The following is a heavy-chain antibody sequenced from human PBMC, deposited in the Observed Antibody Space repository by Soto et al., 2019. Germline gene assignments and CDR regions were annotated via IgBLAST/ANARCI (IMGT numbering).Heavy chain of an antibody. CDR1: GFTFSKYG. Sequence: QVQLVESGGGLVQPGRSLRLSCEGSGFTFSKYGMHWVRQAPGKGLEWVAVMSSDGRNEYYADSVKGRFTISRDKSNSTLYLQMSSLSPEDTAVYYCAKVGHIAVVTAWFDYWGQGTLVTVSS. J-gene: IGHJ4*02. D-gene: IGHD2-21*02. CDR2: MSSDGRNE. V-gene: IGHV3-30*18. CDR3: AKVGHIAVVTAWFDY.